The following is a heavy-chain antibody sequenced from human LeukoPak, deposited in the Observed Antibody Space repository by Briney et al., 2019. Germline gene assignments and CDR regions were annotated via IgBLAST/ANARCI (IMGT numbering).Heavy chain of an antibody. CDR1: GGSISSSSYY. J-gene: IGHJ4*02. Sequence: SETLSLTCTVSGGSISSSSYYWGWIRQPPGKGLEWIGSIYYSGSTYYNPSLKSRVTISVDTSKNQFSLKLSSVTAADTAVYYCARAVTYYDILTGYYAYYFDYWGQGTLVTVSS. D-gene: IGHD3-9*01. CDR3: ARAVTYYDILTGYYAYYFDY. CDR2: IYYSGST. V-gene: IGHV4-39*07.